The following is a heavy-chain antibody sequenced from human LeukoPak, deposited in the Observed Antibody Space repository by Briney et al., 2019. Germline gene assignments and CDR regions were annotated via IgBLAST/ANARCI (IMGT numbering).Heavy chain of an antibody. J-gene: IGHJ6*03. Sequence: GGSLRLSCAASGFIFDDYAMHWVRQAPGKGLEWVSGISWNSGSIGYADSVKGRFTISRDNAKNSLYLQMNSLRAEDTALYYCAKDAGGYYYYYMGVWGKGTTVTVSS. D-gene: IGHD3-10*01. CDR2: ISWNSGSI. CDR3: AKDAGGYYYYYMGV. CDR1: GFIFDDYA. V-gene: IGHV3-9*01.